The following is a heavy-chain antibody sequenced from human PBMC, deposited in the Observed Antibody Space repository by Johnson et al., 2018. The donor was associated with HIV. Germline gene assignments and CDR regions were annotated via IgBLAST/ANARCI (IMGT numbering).Heavy chain of an antibody. V-gene: IGHV3-74*02. Sequence: VQLVESGGGLVQPGRSMRLSCAASGFTFADYAMHGVRQLPGKGLVWVSRIKSDGSRITYADFAKGRFTIYRDNATETVYLQMTSPRADDPAVYYCARQGPGYCIGSGCYYDAFDLWGQGTMVTVSS. J-gene: IGHJ3*01. CDR1: GFTFADYA. CDR2: IKSDGSRI. D-gene: IGHD2-15*01. CDR3: ARQGPGYCIGSGCYYDAFDL.